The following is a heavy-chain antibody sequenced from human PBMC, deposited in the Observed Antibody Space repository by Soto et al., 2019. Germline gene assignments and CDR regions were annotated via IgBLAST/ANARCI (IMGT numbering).Heavy chain of an antibody. CDR2: IKSETDGGTT. CDR3: TTVIPKGKWELGH. J-gene: IGHJ4*02. V-gene: IGHV3-15*05. CDR1: GFTFRNAW. Sequence: WGALLVSCVASGFTFRNAWMSWVRQAPGKGLEWVGRIKSETDGGTTDYAGPVKGRFTISRDDSKNTLYVQMNSLKTDDTAVYYCTTVIPKGKWELGHWGQGTLVTVSS. D-gene: IGHD1-26*01.